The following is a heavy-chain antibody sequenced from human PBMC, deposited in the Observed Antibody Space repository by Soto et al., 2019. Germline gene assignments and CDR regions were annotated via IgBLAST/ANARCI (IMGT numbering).Heavy chain of an antibody. V-gene: IGHV3-53*01. CDR2: IYSGGST. J-gene: IGHJ6*02. CDR3: ARLDYYYYGMDV. Sequence: PGGSLRLSCAASGFTVSSNYMSWVRQAPGKGLEWVSVIYSGGSTYYADSVKGRFTISRDNSKNTLYLHMNSLRAEDTAVYYCARLDYYYYGMDVWAKGPRSPSP. CDR1: GFTVSSNY.